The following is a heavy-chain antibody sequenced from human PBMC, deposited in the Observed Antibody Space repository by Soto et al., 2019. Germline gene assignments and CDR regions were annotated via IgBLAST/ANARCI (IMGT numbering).Heavy chain of an antibody. J-gene: IGHJ3*02. CDR2: IYYSGST. CDR3: ARVWGGAFDI. Sequence: SETLSLTCTVSGGSISSYYWSWIRQPPGKGLEWIGYIYYSGSTNYNPSLKSRVTISVDTSKNQFSLKLSSVSAADTAVYYCARVWGGAFDIWGQGTMVTVSS. V-gene: IGHV4-59*01. D-gene: IGHD3-10*01. CDR1: GGSISSYY.